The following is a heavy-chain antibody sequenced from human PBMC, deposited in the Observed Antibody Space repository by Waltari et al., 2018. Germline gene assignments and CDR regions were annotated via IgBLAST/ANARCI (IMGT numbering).Heavy chain of an antibody. CDR2: IIPILGIA. V-gene: IGHV1-69*04. J-gene: IGHJ5*02. CDR1: GGTFSSYA. Sequence: QVQLVQSGAEVKKPGSSVKVSCKASGGTFSSYAICWVRQAPGQGLEWMGGIIPILGIANYAQKFKGRVTITADESTSTAYMELSSLRSEDTAVYYCARDEGSSGGSRGLGWFYPWGQGTLVTVSS. D-gene: IGHD6-19*01. CDR3: ARDEGSSGGSRGLGWFYP.